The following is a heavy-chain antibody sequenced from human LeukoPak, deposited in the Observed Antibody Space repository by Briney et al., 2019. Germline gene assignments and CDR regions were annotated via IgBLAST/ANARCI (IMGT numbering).Heavy chain of an antibody. Sequence: SETLSLTCTVSGGSISSYYWSWIRQPPGKGLEWIGYIYYSGSTNYNPSLKSRVTISVDTSKNQFSLKLSSVTAADTAVYYCARGLIGYCSTSCSVSLWFDPWGQGTLVTVSS. CDR1: GGSISSYY. CDR3: ARGLIGYCSTSCSVSLWFDP. V-gene: IGHV4-59*01. J-gene: IGHJ5*02. D-gene: IGHD2-2*01. CDR2: IYYSGST.